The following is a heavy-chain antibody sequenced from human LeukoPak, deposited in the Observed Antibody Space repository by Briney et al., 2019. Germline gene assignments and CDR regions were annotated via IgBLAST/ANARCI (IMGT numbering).Heavy chain of an antibody. V-gene: IGHV3-30*02. J-gene: IGHJ4*02. CDR2: IRYDGSNK. Sequence: GGSLRLSCAASGFTFSSYGMHWVRQAPGKGLEWVAFIRYDGSNKYYADSVKGRFTISRDNSKNTLYLQMKSLRVEDTAVYYCARDHGSGSTDYFDYWGQGTLVTVSS. D-gene: IGHD3-22*01. CDR3: ARDHGSGSTDYFDY. CDR1: GFTFSSYG.